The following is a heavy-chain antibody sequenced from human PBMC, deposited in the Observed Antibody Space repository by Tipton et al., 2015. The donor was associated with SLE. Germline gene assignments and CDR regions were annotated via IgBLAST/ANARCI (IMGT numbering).Heavy chain of an antibody. D-gene: IGHD6-13*01. V-gene: IGHV4-4*07. CDR1: GVSVSSHY. CDR2: IYSSGNT. J-gene: IGHJ4*02. CDR3: ARRYSSSWYERGLDY. Sequence: TLSLTCTVSGVSVSSHYWSWIRQPPGKGLEWIGRIYSSGNTNYNPYLKSRVTISVDTSKNQFSLKLSSVTAADTAVYYCARRYSSSWYERGLDYWARERWSPSPQ.